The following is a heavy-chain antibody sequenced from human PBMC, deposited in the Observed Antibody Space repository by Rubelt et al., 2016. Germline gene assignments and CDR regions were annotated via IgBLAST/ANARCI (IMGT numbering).Heavy chain of an antibody. D-gene: IGHD3-3*01. CDR1: GGSFSNYY. Sequence: QVQLQQWGAGLLKPSETLSLTCAVYGGSFSNYYWNWIRQLPGKGLEWIGEITHSGSTNYNPSLKSRVTMAVDTSKNQFSLCVTSVPSADTAVYYCARDQHVHYYFWRGYHGLDVWGPGTTVIVSS. CDR3: ARDQHVHYYFWRGYHGLDV. J-gene: IGHJ6*02. V-gene: IGHV4-34*01. CDR2: ITHSGST.